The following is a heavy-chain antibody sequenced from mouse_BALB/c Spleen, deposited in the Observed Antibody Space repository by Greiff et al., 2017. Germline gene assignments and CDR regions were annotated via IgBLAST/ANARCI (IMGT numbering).Heavy chain of an antibody. J-gene: IGHJ4*01. V-gene: IGHV5-6-5*01. CDR2: ISSGGST. Sequence: EVQGVESGGGLVKPGGSLKLSCAASGFTFSSYAMPWVRQTPGKRLEWVASISSGGSTNYPDSVMDRFTISRDNARNIPYLQMSSLRSEDAAMVYYSRGIYYYGSSYYAMDYWGQGTSVTVSS. CDR1: GFTFSSYA. CDR3: SRGIYYYGSSYYAMDY. D-gene: IGHD1-1*01.